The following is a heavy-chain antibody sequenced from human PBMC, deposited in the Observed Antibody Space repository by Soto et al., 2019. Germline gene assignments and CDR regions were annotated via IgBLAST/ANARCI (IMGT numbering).Heavy chain of an antibody. CDR3: AKDQVGFDSSSWYMPTGYYYYGMDV. CDR1: GFTFSSYV. CDR2: ISYDGSNK. D-gene: IGHD6-13*01. Sequence: GGSLRLSCAASGFTFSSYVMHWVRQAPGKGLEWVAVISYDGSNKYYADTVKSRFTISRDNSKNTLYLQMNSLRAEDTAVFYCAKDQVGFDSSSWYMPTGYYYYGMDVWGQGTTVTVSS. J-gene: IGHJ6*02. V-gene: IGHV3-30*18.